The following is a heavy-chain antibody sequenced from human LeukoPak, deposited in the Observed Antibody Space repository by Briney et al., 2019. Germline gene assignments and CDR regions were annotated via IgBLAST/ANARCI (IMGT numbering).Heavy chain of an antibody. CDR1: GGSISTGAYY. J-gene: IGHJ4*02. CDR2: TYYSGST. D-gene: IGHD5-24*01. Sequence: SETLSLTCSVSGGSISTGAYYWGWIRQYPGKGLEWIGYTYYSGSTYYNPSLKSRVIISLDTSKNQFSLKLNSVTAADTAVHYCARGDGYKADYWGQGTLVTVSS. V-gene: IGHV4-31*02. CDR3: ARGDGYKADY.